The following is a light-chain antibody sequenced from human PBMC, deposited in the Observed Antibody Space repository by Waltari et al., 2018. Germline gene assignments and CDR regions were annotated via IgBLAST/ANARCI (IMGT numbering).Light chain of an antibody. V-gene: IGKV3-11*01. J-gene: IGKJ5*01. CDR2: DAS. CDR3: QQRFTWPSIT. Sequence: EIVLTQSPATLSLSPGERATLSCRTSQSVNSYLAWYQHKPGQAPRLLIYDASNRATGIPARFSDSGSGTDFTLTISSLEPDDFALYYCQQRFTWPSITFGQGTRLEIK. CDR1: QSVNSY.